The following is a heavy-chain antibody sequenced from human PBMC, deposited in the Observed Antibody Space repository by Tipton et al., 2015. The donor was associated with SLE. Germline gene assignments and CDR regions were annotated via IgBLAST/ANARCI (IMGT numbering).Heavy chain of an antibody. Sequence: TLSLTCTVSGDSISSGNYYWSWIRQPAGKGLEWIGRMYISAINDYNPSLKSRVTISVGTSKNQFSLKLTSVTAADTAVYYCASGAYGSGTFYRGGWFDPWGQGTLVTVSS. CDR1: GDSISSGNYY. CDR2: MYISAIN. D-gene: IGHD3-10*01. CDR3: ASGAYGSGTFYRGGWFDP. J-gene: IGHJ5*02. V-gene: IGHV4-61*02.